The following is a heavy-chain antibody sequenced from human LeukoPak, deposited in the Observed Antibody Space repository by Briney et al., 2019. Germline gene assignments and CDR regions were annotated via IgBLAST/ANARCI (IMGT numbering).Heavy chain of an antibody. D-gene: IGHD3-22*01. CDR2: INPSGGST. CDR3: ARVQDYDSSGDY. J-gene: IGHJ4*02. Sequence: ASVKVSCKASGYTFTSYYMHWVRQAPGQGLEWMGIINPSGGSTSYAQKFQGRVTITADKSTSTAYMELSSLRSEDTAVYYCARVQDYDSSGDYWGQGTLVTVSS. CDR1: GYTFTSYY. V-gene: IGHV1-46*01.